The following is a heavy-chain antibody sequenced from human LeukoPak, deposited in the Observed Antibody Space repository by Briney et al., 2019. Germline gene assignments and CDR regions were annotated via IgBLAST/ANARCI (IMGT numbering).Heavy chain of an antibody. J-gene: IGHJ4*02. V-gene: IGHV1-2*02. CDR2: INPNSGGT. D-gene: IGHD3-22*01. CDR1: GYTFTGYY. Sequence: ASVKVSCKASGYTFTGYYMHWVRQAPGQGLEWMGWINPNSGGTNYAQKFQGRVTMTRDTSTSTVYMELSSLRSEDTAVYYCARDTYYYDSSGYSHFDYWGQGTLVTVSS. CDR3: ARDTYYYDSSGYSHFDY.